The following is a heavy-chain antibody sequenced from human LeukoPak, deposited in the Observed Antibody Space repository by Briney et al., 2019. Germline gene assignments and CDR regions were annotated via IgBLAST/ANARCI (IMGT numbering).Heavy chain of an antibody. CDR1: GGSISSYY. J-gene: IGHJ5*02. V-gene: IGHV4-4*07. D-gene: IGHD2-2*01. CDR3: ARDGGYCSSTSCSPRFDP. CDR2: IYTSGST. Sequence: KASETLSLTCTVSGGSISSYYWSWIRQPAGKGLEWIGRIYTSGSTNYNPSLKSRVTMSVDTSKNQFSLKLSSVTAADTAVYYCARDGGYCSSTSCSPRFDPWGQGTLVTVSS.